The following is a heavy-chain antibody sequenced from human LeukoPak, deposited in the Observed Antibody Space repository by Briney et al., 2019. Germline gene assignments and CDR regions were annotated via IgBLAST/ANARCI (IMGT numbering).Heavy chain of an antibody. CDR2: IYNGGST. CDR3: ARDIVVADNNWFDP. D-gene: IGHD2-15*01. CDR1: GDSISSGSYY. Sequence: PSETLSLTCTVSGDSISSGSYYWTWILQSAGKGLEWIGRIYNGGSTKYSPSLNSRVTISVDTSKNQFSLKLTSVTAADTAVYYCARDIVVADNNWFDPWGQGILVTVSS. J-gene: IGHJ5*02. V-gene: IGHV4-61*02.